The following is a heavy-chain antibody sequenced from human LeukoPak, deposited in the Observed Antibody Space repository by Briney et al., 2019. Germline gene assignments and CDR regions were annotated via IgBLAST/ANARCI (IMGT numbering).Heavy chain of an antibody. CDR2: IFVLNGDT. CDR1: GYTFTSYG. V-gene: IGHV1-18*04. D-gene: IGHD2-2*01. CDR3: ARDYMTFVVVPAAGGSDY. Sequence: ASVKDSCMASGYTFTSYGISWVRQTPGEGLGWVGRIFVLNGDTNNAQKLQGRVTMTTDTSTSTAYMQLRSLRSDDTAVYYCARDYMTFVVVPAAGGSDYWGQGTLVTVSS. J-gene: IGHJ4*02.